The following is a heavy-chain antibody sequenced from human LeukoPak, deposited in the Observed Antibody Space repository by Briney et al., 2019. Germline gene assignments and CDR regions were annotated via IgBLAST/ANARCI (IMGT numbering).Heavy chain of an antibody. CDR2: ISGNGAGT. V-gene: IGHV3-23*01. D-gene: IGHD3-10*01. CDR1: GFTFSSYG. Sequence: GGSLRLSCAGSGFTFSSYGMSWVRQAPGKGLEWVSTISGNGAGTYYADSVKGRFTISRDNPTNTLYLQMNGLRGEDSAICYCAKDQYYYGSGSPDYWGQGTLVTVSS. J-gene: IGHJ4*02. CDR3: AKDQYYYGSGSPDY.